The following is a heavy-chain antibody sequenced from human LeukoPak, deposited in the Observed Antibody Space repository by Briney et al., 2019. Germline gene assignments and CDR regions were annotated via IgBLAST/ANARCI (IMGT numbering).Heavy chain of an antibody. CDR1: GFTFSSYA. J-gene: IGHJ4*02. Sequence: GGSLRLSCAASGFTFSSYAMSWVRQAPGKGLEWVSAISGSGGSTYYADSVKGRFTISRDNSKNTLYLQMNSLRAEDTAVYYRAKGRGGSYFPFDYWGQGTLVTVSS. V-gene: IGHV3-23*01. CDR2: ISGSGGST. D-gene: IGHD1-26*01. CDR3: AKGRGGSYFPFDY.